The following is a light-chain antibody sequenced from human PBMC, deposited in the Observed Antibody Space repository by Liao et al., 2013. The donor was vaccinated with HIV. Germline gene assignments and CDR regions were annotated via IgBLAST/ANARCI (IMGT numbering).Light chain of an antibody. CDR2: QDI. Sequence: SYELTQPPSVSVSPGQTASITCSGDKLGDKYACWYQQKPGQSPVLVIYQDIKRPSGIPERFSGSNSGNTATLTISGIQAMDEADYYCQAWDSNTAYVFGTGTKVTVL. CDR3: QAWDSNTAYV. CDR1: KLGDKY. V-gene: IGLV3-1*01. J-gene: IGLJ1*01.